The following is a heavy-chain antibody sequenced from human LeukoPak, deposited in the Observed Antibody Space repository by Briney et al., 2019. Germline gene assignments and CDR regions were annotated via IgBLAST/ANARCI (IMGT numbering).Heavy chain of an antibody. J-gene: IGHJ4*02. V-gene: IGHV1-18*01. Sequence: ASVKVSCKASGYTFTSIGISWLRQAPGQGLEWMGWISAYNGNTNYAQKLQGRVTMTTDTSTSTAYMELRSLRSDDTAVYYCARWAATYGSGSPSGDYWGQGTLVTVSS. CDR1: GYTFTSIG. CDR2: ISAYNGNT. CDR3: ARWAATYGSGSPSGDY. D-gene: IGHD3-10*01.